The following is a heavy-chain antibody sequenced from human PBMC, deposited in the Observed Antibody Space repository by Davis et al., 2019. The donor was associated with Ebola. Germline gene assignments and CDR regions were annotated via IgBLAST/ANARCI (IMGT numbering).Heavy chain of an antibody. J-gene: IGHJ4*02. V-gene: IGHV3-21*01. D-gene: IGHD2-15*01. Sequence: GASLTLSCAASGFTFSSYSMNWVRQAPGKGLEWVSSISSSSSYIYYADSVKGRFTISRDNAKNSLYLQMNSLRAEDTAVYYCNAGIVVVVAATLFDYWGQGTLVTVSS. CDR3: NAGIVVVVAATLFDY. CDR2: ISSSSSYI. CDR1: GFTFSSYS.